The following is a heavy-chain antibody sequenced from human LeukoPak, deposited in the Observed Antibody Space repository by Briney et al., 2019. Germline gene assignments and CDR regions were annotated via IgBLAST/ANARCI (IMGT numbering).Heavy chain of an antibody. CDR2: ISYDGSNK. Sequence: GGSLRLSCAASGFTFSSYGMHWVRQAPGKGLEWVAVISYDGSNKYYADSVKGRFTISRDNSKNTLCLQMNSLRAEDTAVYYCAKDMAYSSSWYLYYYYYYMDVWGKGTTVTVSS. D-gene: IGHD6-13*01. CDR1: GFTFSSYG. J-gene: IGHJ6*03. CDR3: AKDMAYSSSWYLYYYYYYMDV. V-gene: IGHV3-30*18.